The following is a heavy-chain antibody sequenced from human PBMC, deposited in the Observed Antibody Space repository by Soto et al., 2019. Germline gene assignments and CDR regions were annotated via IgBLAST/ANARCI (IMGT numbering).Heavy chain of an antibody. J-gene: IGHJ4*02. Sequence: EVQLVESGGGLVQPGGSLRLSCAASGFSFSDYWMHWVRQAPGKGLVWFSCIDTDGSTTTYADSVKGRFTISRDNVKNTLYLQMDGVRAEDTALYYCSRGGGFSGNYLGGQGTLVTVSS. CDR1: GFSFSDYW. D-gene: IGHD1-26*01. CDR3: SRGGGFSGNYL. V-gene: IGHV3-74*01. CDR2: IDTDGSTT.